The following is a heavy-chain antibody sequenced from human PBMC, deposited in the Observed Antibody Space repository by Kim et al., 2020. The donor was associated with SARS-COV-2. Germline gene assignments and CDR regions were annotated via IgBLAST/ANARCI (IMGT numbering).Heavy chain of an antibody. Sequence: SETLSLTCTVSGGSISSSSYYWGWIRQPPGKGLEWIGSIYYSGSTYYNPSLKSRVTISVDTSKNQFSLKLSSVTAADTAVYYCARQYCSGGSCYSLRGASFWFDPWGQGTLVTVSS. CDR1: GGSISSSSYY. J-gene: IGHJ5*02. CDR2: IYYSGST. CDR3: ARQYCSGGSCYSLRGASFWFDP. D-gene: IGHD2-15*01. V-gene: IGHV4-39*01.